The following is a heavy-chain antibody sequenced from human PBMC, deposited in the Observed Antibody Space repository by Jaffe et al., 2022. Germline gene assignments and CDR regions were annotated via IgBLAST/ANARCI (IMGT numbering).Heavy chain of an antibody. V-gene: IGHV3-66*02. D-gene: IGHD3-22*01. J-gene: IGHJ4*02. CDR3: AGWDVYYDSAGIDY. CDR2: IYSSGKT. Sequence: EVQLVESGGGLVQSGGSLRLSCAASGFTVSRNYMSWVRQAPGKGLEWVSLIYSSGKTYYADSVKGRFTISRDNSNNTLYLQLNSLRAEDTAIYYCAGWDVYYDSAGIDYWGQGTLVTVSS. CDR1: GFTVSRNY.